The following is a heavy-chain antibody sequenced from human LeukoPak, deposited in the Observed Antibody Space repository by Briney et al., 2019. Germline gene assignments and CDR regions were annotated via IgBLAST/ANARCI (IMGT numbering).Heavy chain of an antibody. Sequence: GRSLRLSYAASGFTFSSYAMHWVRQAPGKGLEWVAVISYDGSNKYYADSVKGRFTISRDNSKNTLYLQMNSLRAEDTAVYYCARDGQHIVVVPAAIRWDPWDYGMDVWGQGTTVTVSS. CDR1: GFTFSSYA. CDR3: ARDGQHIVVVPAAIRWDPWDYGMDV. V-gene: IGHV3-30-3*01. J-gene: IGHJ6*02. CDR2: ISYDGSNK. D-gene: IGHD2-2*02.